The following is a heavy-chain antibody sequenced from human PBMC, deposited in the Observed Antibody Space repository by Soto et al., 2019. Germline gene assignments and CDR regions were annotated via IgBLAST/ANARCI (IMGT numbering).Heavy chain of an antibody. J-gene: IGHJ2*01. D-gene: IGHD3-16*01. V-gene: IGHV3-23*01. CDR1: GFTFSDYA. CDR2: ISATGGNI. CDR3: AKVAGGLGYFDL. Sequence: PGGSLRLSCVASGFTFSDYAMTWVRQAPGKGLEWVATISATGGNIEYTDSLKGRFTISRDNSKNTLYLQLNGLTSDVTAVHYCAKVAGGLGYFDLWGRGTLVTVSS.